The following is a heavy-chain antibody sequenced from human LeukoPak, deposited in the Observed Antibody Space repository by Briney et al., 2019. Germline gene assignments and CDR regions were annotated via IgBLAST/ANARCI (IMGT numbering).Heavy chain of an antibody. Sequence: PGGSLRLSCAASGFTFSTYWMHWVRQAPGKGLVWVSRIKSDGSTNYADSVKGRFTISRDNAKNTVSLQMNSLRPEDTGVYYCARPPSKFGVYSPEYFRHWGQGTLVTVPS. J-gene: IGHJ1*01. V-gene: IGHV3-74*01. CDR1: GFTFSTYW. D-gene: IGHD3-22*01. CDR3: ARPPSKFGVYSPEYFRH. CDR2: IKSDGST.